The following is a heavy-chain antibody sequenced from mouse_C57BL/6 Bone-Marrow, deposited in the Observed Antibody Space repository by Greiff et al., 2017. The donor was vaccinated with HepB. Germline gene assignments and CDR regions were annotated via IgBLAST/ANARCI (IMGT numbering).Heavy chain of an antibody. Sequence: VQLQQSGAELVKPGASVKLSCTASGFNIKDYYMHWVKQRTEQGLEWIGRIDPEDGETKYAPKFQGKATITADPSSNTAYLQLSSLTSEDTAVYYCARLYGSSRYYYAMDYWGQGTSVTVSS. J-gene: IGHJ4*01. CDR2: IDPEDGET. CDR3: ARLYGSSRYYYAMDY. CDR1: GFNIKDYY. D-gene: IGHD1-1*01. V-gene: IGHV14-2*01.